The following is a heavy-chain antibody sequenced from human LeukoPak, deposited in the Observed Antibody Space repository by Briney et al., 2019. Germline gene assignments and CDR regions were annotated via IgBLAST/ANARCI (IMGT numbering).Heavy chain of an antibody. J-gene: IGHJ5*02. CDR1: GGSISSYY. V-gene: IGHV4-59*01. D-gene: IGHD4-23*01. Sequence: SETLSLTCNVSGGSISSYYWSWIRQPPGKGLEWIGYIYYSGSTNYNPSLKSRVTISVDTSKNQFSLKLSSVTAADTAVYYCAAGGGNTGWFDPWGQGTLVTVSS. CDR3: AAGGGNTGWFDP. CDR2: IYYSGST.